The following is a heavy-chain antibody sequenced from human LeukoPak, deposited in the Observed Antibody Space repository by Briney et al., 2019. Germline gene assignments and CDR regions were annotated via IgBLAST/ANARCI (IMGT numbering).Heavy chain of an antibody. CDR1: GYTFTGYY. D-gene: IGHD3-10*01. J-gene: IGHJ3*02. V-gene: IGHV1-2*02. CDR3: AVGWFGEFTGAFDI. CDR2: INPNSGGT. Sequence: GASVKVSCKASGYTFTGYYMHWVRQAPGQGLEWMGWINPNSGGTNYAQKFQGRVTMTRDTSISTAYMELSRLRSDDTAVYYCAVGWFGEFTGAFDIWGQGTMVTVSS.